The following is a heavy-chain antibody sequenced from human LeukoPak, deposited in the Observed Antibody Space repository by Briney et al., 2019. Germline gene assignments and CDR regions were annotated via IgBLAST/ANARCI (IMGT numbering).Heavy chain of an antibody. V-gene: IGHV3-21*01. Sequence: GGSLRLSCAASGFTFSSYSMNWVRQAPGKGLGWASSISSSSSYIYYADSVKGRFTISRDNAKNSLYLQMNSLRAEDTAVYYCARGEDIVVVPAAYYYGMDVWGKGTTVTVSS. CDR2: ISSSSSYI. J-gene: IGHJ6*04. D-gene: IGHD2-2*01. CDR3: ARGEDIVVVPAAYYYGMDV. CDR1: GFTFSSYS.